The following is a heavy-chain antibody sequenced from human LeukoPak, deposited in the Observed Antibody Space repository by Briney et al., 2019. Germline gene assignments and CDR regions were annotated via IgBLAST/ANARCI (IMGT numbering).Heavy chain of an antibody. CDR3: ATISYYYDSSGYPPRDY. D-gene: IGHD3-22*01. J-gene: IGHJ4*02. CDR1: GGSISSGDYY. Sequence: SETLSLTCTVSGGSISSGDYYWSWIRQPPGKGLEWIGYIYYSGSTYYNPSLKSRVTISVDTAKHQFPLKLSSVPAADTAVYYCATISYYYDSSGYPPRDYWGQGTLVTVSS. V-gene: IGHV4-30-4*08. CDR2: IYYSGST.